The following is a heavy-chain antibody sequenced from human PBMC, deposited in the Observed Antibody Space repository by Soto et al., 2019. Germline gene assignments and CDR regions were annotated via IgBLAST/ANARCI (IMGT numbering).Heavy chain of an antibody. CDR3: AKDQRELLSYYYYGMDV. CDR2: ISYDGINK. Sequence: QVQLVESGGGVVQPGRSLRLSCAASGFTFRSYGMHWVRQAPGKGLEWVAVISYDGINKYYADSVMGRFTISRDNSKNALDLQVNSLRAEDTAVYYCAKDQRELLSYYYYGMDVWGQGTTVTVSS. CDR1: GFTFRSYG. V-gene: IGHV3-30*18. D-gene: IGHD3-10*01. J-gene: IGHJ6*02.